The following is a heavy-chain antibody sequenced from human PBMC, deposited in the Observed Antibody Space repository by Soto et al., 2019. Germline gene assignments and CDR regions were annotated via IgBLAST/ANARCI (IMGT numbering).Heavy chain of an antibody. V-gene: IGHV3-49*04. CDR2: IRSKAYGGTT. D-gene: IGHD6-13*01. CDR1: GFTFGDYA. J-gene: IGHJ4*02. CDR3: TRASYSSSWYIAFGRF. Sequence: PGGSLRLSCTASGFTFGDYAMSWVRQAPGKGLEWVGFIRSKAYGGTTEYAASVKGRFTISRDDSKSIAYLQMNSLKTEDTAVYYCTRASYSSSWYIAFGRFWGQGTLVTVSS.